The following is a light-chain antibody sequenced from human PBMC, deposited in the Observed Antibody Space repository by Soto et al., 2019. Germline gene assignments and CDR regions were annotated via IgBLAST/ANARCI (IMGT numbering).Light chain of an antibody. V-gene: IGKV1-5*03. J-gene: IGKJ1*01. CDR1: QSISSW. CDR3: QQYNSYPWT. CDR2: KAF. Sequence: DIHMTQSPSTLSASVGDRVTITCRASQSISSWLAWYQQKPGKAPKRLIYKAFSLESGVPSRFSGRGSGTEFTLTISTLQPDDFATYYGQQYNSYPWTFGQGTKVEIK.